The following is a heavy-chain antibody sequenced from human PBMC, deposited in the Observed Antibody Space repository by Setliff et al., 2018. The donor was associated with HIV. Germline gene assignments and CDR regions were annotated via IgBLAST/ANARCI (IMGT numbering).Heavy chain of an antibody. CDR3: ARIPRWYYYYMDV. Sequence: PGESLKISCKGSGYSFTNYWIGWVRQMPGKGLEWMGIIYPGDSDTTYSPSFQGQVNISADKSISTAYLQWSSLKASDTAMYYCARIPRWYYYYMDVWGKGTTVTVSS. J-gene: IGHJ6*03. CDR1: GYSFTNYW. V-gene: IGHV5-51*01. CDR2: IYPGDSDT. D-gene: IGHD2-15*01.